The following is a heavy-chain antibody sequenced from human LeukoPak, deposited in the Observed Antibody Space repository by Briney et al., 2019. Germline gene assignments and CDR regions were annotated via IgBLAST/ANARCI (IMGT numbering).Heavy chain of an antibody. CDR3: ARGLLDSSSGFTFQDGMDV. CDR1: DYSISSDYS. Sequence: SETLSLTCTVSDYSISSDYSWGWIRQPPGKGLEWIGSIYHSGSTYYNPSLKSRVTMSVDTSKNQFSLKLSSVTAADTAVYYCARGLLDSSSGFTFQDGMDVWGQGTTVTVSS. D-gene: IGHD6-19*01. J-gene: IGHJ6*02. CDR2: IYHSGST. V-gene: IGHV4-38-2*02.